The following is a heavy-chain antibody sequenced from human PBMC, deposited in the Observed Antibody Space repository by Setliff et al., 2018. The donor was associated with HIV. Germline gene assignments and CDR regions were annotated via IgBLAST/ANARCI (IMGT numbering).Heavy chain of an antibody. CDR2: ISPDNGAA. CDR3: ALPRVFDSFHV. Sequence: ASVKVSCKATEFIILANKMNWVRQAPGQGLEWIGRISPDNGAAECAPQFQGRVIMTVDTSISTAYLEIPRLTSDDAAVYYCALPRVFDSFHVWGQGTMVT. J-gene: IGHJ3*01. V-gene: IGHV1-2*06. CDR1: EFIILANK.